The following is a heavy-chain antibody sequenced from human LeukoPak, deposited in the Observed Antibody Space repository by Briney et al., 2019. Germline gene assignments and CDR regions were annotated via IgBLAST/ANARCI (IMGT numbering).Heavy chain of an antibody. CDR2: IYPGDSDT. Sequence: GESLKISCKGSGYSFTSYWIGWVRQMPGKGLEWMGIIYPGDSDTRYSPSFQGQVTISADKSISTAYLQWSSLKASDTAMYYCARLNYARYSYGYFDYWGQGTLVTVSS. D-gene: IGHD5-18*01. J-gene: IGHJ4*02. CDR1: GYSFTSYW. CDR3: ARLNYARYSYGYFDY. V-gene: IGHV5-51*01.